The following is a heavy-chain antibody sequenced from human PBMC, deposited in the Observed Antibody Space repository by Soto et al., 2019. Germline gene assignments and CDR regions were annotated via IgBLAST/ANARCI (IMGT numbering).Heavy chain of an antibody. CDR3: TREGNQYFDY. CDR1: GFTFSDFA. CDR2: ISYDGSNK. J-gene: IGHJ4*02. Sequence: GGSLRLSCAASGFTFSDFAIHWVRQAPGKGLEWVALISYDGSNKYYADSVKGRFTISRDNSKNTLYLQMDSLRAEDTAVYYCTREGNQYFDYWGQGTLVTVYS. V-gene: IGHV3-30-3*01.